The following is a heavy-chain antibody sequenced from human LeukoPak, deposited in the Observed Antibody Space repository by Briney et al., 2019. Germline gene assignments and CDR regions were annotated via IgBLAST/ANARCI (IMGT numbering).Heavy chain of an antibody. Sequence: PSETLSLTCAVSGYSISSGYYWGWIRPPPGKGLEWIGSIYHSGSTYYNPSLKSRVTISADTSNNHFSLKMNSVTAADTAVYYCSRGTDAYKCGNSWGQGTLVTVSS. V-gene: IGHV4-38-2*01. J-gene: IGHJ4*02. CDR3: SRGTDAYKCGNS. CDR2: IYHSGST. D-gene: IGHD5-24*01. CDR1: GYSISSGYY.